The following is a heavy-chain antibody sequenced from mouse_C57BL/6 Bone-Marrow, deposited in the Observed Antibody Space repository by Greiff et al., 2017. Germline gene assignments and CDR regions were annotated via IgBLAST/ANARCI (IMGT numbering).Heavy chain of an antibody. D-gene: IGHD1-1*01. Sequence: QVQLKESGAELMKPGASVKLSCKATGYTFTGYWIEWVKQRPGHGLEWIGEILPGSGSTHYNEKFKGKATFTADTSSNTAYMQLSSLTSEDTAVYYCTTVVHYWGQGTTLTVSS. J-gene: IGHJ2*01. CDR3: TTVVHY. CDR2: ILPGSGST. V-gene: IGHV1-9*01. CDR1: GYTFTGYW.